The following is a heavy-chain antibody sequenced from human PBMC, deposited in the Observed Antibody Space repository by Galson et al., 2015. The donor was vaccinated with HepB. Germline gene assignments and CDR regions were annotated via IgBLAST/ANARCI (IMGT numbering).Heavy chain of an antibody. J-gene: IGHJ5*02. V-gene: IGHV1-69*13. CDR2: IIPIFGTA. D-gene: IGHD2-15*01. Sequence: SVKVSCKASGGTFSSYAVSWVRQAPGQGLEWMGGIIPIFGTANYAQKFQGRVTITADASTSTAYMELSSLRSEDTAVYYCARVGGRLGYCSGGACSNCFDPWGQGTLVIVSS. CDR3: ARVGGRLGYCSGGACSNCFDP. CDR1: GGTFSSYA.